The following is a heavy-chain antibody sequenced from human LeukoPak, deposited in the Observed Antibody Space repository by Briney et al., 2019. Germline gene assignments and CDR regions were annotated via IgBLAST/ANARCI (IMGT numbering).Heavy chain of an antibody. Sequence: HPGGSLRLSCAASGFTFSSYGMHRVRQAPGKGLEWVAVISYDGSNKYYADSVKGRFTISRDNSKNTLYLQMNSLRAEDTAVYYCAKGRLTGDFDYWGQGTLVTVSS. D-gene: IGHD1-14*01. J-gene: IGHJ4*02. CDR1: GFTFSSYG. CDR3: AKGRLTGDFDY. CDR2: ISYDGSNK. V-gene: IGHV3-30*18.